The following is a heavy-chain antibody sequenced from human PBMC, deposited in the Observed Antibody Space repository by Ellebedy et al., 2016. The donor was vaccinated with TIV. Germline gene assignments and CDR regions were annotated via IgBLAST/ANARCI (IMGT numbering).Heavy chain of an antibody. D-gene: IGHD2-21*01. CDR1: GDSVSSNSAA. V-gene: IGHV6-1*01. Sequence: SQTLSLTXXISGDSVSSNSAAWNWIRQSPSRGLEWLGRTYYRSKWYNDYAVSVKSRITINPDTSKNQFSLQLNSVTPEDTAVYYCARDRTPYWDDSSWGMDGWGQGTTVTVSS. CDR2: TYYRSKWYN. J-gene: IGHJ6*02. CDR3: ARDRTPYWDDSSWGMDG.